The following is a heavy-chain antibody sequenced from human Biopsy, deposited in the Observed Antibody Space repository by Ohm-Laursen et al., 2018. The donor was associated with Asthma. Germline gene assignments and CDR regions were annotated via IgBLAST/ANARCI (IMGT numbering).Heavy chain of an antibody. Sequence: PSVKASCKASGYNFISSAIHWVRQAPGQRLEWMGWVNTGNGDTKYSQKFQGRVTITRDTSASTAYMELRCLRSEDTATYYCARTYYDFLTGQVKDVFGVWGQGTMVTVSS. J-gene: IGHJ3*01. CDR1: GYNFISSA. CDR2: VNTGNGDT. V-gene: IGHV1-3*04. D-gene: IGHD3-9*01. CDR3: ARTYYDFLTGQVKDVFGV.